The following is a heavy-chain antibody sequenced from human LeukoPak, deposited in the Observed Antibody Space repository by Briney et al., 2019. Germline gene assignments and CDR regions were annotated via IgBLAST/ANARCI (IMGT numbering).Heavy chain of an antibody. CDR1: GYTFTGYY. CDR3: ARVGGGAGTVLGY. D-gene: IGHD6-19*01. Sequence: ASVKVSCKASGYTFTGYYMHWVRQAPGQGLEWMGWINHKSGGTNYAQKFQGRVTMTRDTSISTAYMELSRLRSDDTAVYYCARVGGGAGTVLGYWGRGTLVTVSS. V-gene: IGHV1-2*02. J-gene: IGHJ4*02. CDR2: INHKSGGT.